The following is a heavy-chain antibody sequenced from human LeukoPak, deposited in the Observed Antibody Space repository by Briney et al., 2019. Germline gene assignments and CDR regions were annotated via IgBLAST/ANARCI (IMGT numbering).Heavy chain of an antibody. V-gene: IGHV3-30-3*01. J-gene: IGHJ4*02. CDR3: ARDPSSIAAHVFDY. D-gene: IGHD6-6*01. CDR2: ISYDGSNK. Sequence: GGSLRLSCAASGFTFSSYAMHWVRQAPGKGLEWVAVISYDGSNKYYADSVKGRFTISRDNSKSTLYLQMNSLRAEDTAVYYCARDPSSIAAHVFDYWGQGTLVTVSS. CDR1: GFTFSSYA.